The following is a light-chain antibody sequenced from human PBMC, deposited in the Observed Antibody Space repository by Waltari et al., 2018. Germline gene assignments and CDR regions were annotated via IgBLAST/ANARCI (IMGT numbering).Light chain of an antibody. CDR2: DVS. CDR3: SSYVSSSTLEL. Sequence: QSALTQPASVSGSPGQSIPISCTGTSSDIGGYNYVPWYQQLPGRAPKLIIYDVSNRPSGVSNRFSGSKSGNTASLTISGLQGEDEADYYCSSYVSSSTLELFGGGTSLAVL. V-gene: IGLV2-14*03. CDR1: SSDIGGYNY. J-gene: IGLJ2*01.